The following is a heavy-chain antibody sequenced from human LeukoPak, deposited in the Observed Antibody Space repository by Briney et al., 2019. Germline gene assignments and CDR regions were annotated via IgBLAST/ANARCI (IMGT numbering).Heavy chain of an antibody. CDR1: GGTFSSYA. CDR3: ARVYYYDSSGYYPFDY. V-gene: IGHV1-69*04. D-gene: IGHD3-22*01. J-gene: IGHJ4*02. CDR2: IIPILGIA. Sequence: GASVKVSCKASGGTFSSYAISWVRQAPGQGLEWMGRIIPILGIANYAQKFQGRVTITADKSTSTAYMELSSLRSDDTAVYYCARVYYYDSSGYYPFDYWGQGTLVTVSS.